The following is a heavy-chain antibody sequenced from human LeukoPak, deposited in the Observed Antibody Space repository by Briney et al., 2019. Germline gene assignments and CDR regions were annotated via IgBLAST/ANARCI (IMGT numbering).Heavy chain of an antibody. J-gene: IGHJ4*02. D-gene: IGHD6-13*01. Sequence: GGSLRLSCAASGFTFSSYAMHWVRQAPGKGLEWVAVISYDGSNKYYADSVKGRFTISRDNPKNTLYLQMNSLRAEDTAVYYCARGGIAAAGTSLERPYYFDYWGQGTLVTVSS. CDR3: ARGGIAAAGTSLERPYYFDY. V-gene: IGHV3-30*04. CDR1: GFTFSSYA. CDR2: ISYDGSNK.